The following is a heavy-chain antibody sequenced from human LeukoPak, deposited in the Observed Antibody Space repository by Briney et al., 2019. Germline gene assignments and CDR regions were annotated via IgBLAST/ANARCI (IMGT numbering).Heavy chain of an antibody. CDR1: GFTFDDYG. Sequence: RSGGSLRLSCAASGFTFDDYGMSWVRQAPGKGLEWVSGINWSGSRTGYADSVKGRFTISRDNAKNSLYLQMNSLRAEDTAFYYCASAVGAGYYFDYWGQGTLVTFPS. CDR3: ASAVGAGYYFDY. J-gene: IGHJ4*02. CDR2: INWSGSRT. D-gene: IGHD1-26*01. V-gene: IGHV3-20*04.